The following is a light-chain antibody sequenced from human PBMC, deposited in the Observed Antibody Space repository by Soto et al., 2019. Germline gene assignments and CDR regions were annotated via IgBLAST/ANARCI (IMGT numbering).Light chain of an antibody. CDR2: WAS. CDR3: QQYYTTPLT. CDR1: QSVLYSTNNKNY. J-gene: IGKJ4*01. Sequence: DIVMPQSPDSLAVSQGERSTIHCNTSQSVLYSTNNKNYLAWYQQKPGQPPKLLIHWASTRESGVPDRFSGSGSGTDFTLTISSLQAEDVAVYYCQQYYTTPLTFGGGTKVDI. V-gene: IGKV4-1*01.